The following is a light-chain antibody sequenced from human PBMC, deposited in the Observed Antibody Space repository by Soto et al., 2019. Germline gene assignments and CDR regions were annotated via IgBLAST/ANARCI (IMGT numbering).Light chain of an antibody. CDR2: EVI. CDR1: SSDIVGHNY. J-gene: IGLJ2*01. CDR3: SSFTSTSTVI. Sequence: QSALTQPASVSGSLGQSITISCTGTSSDIVGHNYVSWYQLHPGKAPKVLIFEVIKRPSGVSTRFSGSKSGTMASLTISGFRPEDEGDYYCSSFTSTSTVILGGGTKLTVL. V-gene: IGLV2-14*01.